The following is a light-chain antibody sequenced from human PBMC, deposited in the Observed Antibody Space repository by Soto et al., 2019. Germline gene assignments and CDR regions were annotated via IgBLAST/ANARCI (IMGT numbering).Light chain of an antibody. CDR1: QSISSW. CDR2: DAS. Sequence: DIQMTQSPSTLSASVVDRVTITCLASQSISSWLAWYQQKPGKAPRLLIYDASSLESGVPSRFSGSGSGTEFTLTISSLQPDDFATYYCQHYNTYPWTFGHGTKVDIK. V-gene: IGKV1-5*01. CDR3: QHYNTYPWT. J-gene: IGKJ1*01.